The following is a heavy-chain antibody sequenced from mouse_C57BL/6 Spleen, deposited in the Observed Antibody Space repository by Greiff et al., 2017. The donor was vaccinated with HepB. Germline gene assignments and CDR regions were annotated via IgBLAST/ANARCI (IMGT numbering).Heavy chain of an antibody. J-gene: IGHJ4*01. V-gene: IGHV1-63*01. CDR1: GYTFTNYW. Sequence: VKLMESGAELVRPGTSVKMSCKASGYTFTNYWIGWAKQRPGHGLEWIGDIYPGGGYTNYNEKFKGKATLTADKSSSTAYMQFSSLTSEDSAIYYCARKGNYVDYYAMDYWGQGTSVTVSS. CDR2: IYPGGGYT. CDR3: ARKGNYVDYYAMDY. D-gene: IGHD2-1*01.